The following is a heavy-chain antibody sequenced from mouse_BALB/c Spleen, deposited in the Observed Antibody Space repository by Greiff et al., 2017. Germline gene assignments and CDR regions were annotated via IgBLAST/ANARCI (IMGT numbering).Heavy chain of an antibody. CDR1: GYSITSDYA. V-gene: IGHV3-2*02. D-gene: IGHD1-1*01. Sequence: EVKLQESGPGLVKPSQSLSLTCTVTGYSITSDYAWNWIRQFPGNKLEWMGYISYSGSTSYNPSLKSRISITRDTSKNQFFLQLNSVTTEDTATYYCARRSYYGSRGGNYAMDYWGQGTSVTVSS. J-gene: IGHJ4*01. CDR2: ISYSGST. CDR3: ARRSYYGSRGGNYAMDY.